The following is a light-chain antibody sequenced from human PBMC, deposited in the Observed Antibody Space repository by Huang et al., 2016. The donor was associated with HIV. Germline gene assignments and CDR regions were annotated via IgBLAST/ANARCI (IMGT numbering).Light chain of an antibody. Sequence: EVVMTQSPATLSVSPGERATLSCRASQNINSNLAWYQQKPGQTPRLLIYGASTRDTGIPARFSGSGSGTEFTLTISSLQSEDFAVYYCQQYNNWPPVTFGQGTKLEIK. J-gene: IGKJ2*01. CDR2: GAS. CDR1: QNINSN. CDR3: QQYNNWPPVT. V-gene: IGKV3-15*01.